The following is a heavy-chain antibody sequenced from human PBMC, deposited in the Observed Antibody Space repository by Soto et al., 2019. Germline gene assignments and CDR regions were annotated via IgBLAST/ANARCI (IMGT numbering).Heavy chain of an antibody. CDR3: ARETNIYFSIRRRGFDM. CDR2: IRDGGSNI. D-gene: IGHD2-2*02. Sequence: QVQLEESGGGVVQPGGSLRLSCAASGFTFNFFYLPWVRQAPGKGLEWVAVIRDGGSNIYYTDFVKGRFTISRDNSKNNFYLEMNSLRPEYTAVYYCARETNIYFSIRRRGFDMWGQGTMVTVSS. J-gene: IGHJ3*02. CDR1: GFTFNFFY. V-gene: IGHV3-30-3*01.